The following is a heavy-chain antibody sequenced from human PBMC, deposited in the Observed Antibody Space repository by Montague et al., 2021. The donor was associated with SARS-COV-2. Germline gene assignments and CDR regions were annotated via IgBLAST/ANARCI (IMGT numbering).Heavy chain of an antibody. CDR2: ISSSGSTI. J-gene: IGHJ6*02. Sequence: SLRLSCAASGFTFSSYGMNWVRQAPGKGLEWVSFISSSGSTIYYADSVKGRFTISRDNAKNSLYLQMNSLRAEDTAVYYCARLPSRGWQVYGMDVWGQGTTVTVSS. V-gene: IGHV3-48*03. CDR3: ARLPSRGWQVYGMDV. D-gene: IGHD6-19*01. CDR1: GFTFSSYG.